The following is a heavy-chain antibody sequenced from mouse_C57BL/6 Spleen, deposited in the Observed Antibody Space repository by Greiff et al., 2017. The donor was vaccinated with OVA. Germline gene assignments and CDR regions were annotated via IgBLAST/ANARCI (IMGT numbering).Heavy chain of an antibody. J-gene: IGHJ2*01. D-gene: IGHD2-5*01. CDR1: GYTFTGYW. V-gene: IGHV1-9*01. CDR3: ARWEARSNYVGDY. CDR2: ILPGSGST. Sequence: QVQLQQSGAELMKPGASVKLSCKATGYTFTGYWIPCSKHMPGHGLSFIGDILPGSGSTNYNEKFKGKATFTADTSSNTAYMQLSSLTTEDSAIYYCARWEARSNYVGDYWGQGTTLTVSS.